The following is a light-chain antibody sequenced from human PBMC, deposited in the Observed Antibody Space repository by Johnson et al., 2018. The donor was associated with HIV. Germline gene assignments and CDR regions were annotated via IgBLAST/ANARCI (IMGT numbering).Light chain of an antibody. V-gene: IGLV1-51*01. J-gene: IGLJ1*01. Sequence: QSVLTQPPSVSAAPGQKVTISCSGSSSNIGNKYVSWYQQLPGTAPKVLIYDNNKRPSGIPDRFSGSKSGTSATLGITGLQTGDEADYYCGTWDSSLSAGGYFFGTGTQVTVL. CDR1: SSNIGNKY. CDR3: GTWDSSLSAGGYF. CDR2: DNN.